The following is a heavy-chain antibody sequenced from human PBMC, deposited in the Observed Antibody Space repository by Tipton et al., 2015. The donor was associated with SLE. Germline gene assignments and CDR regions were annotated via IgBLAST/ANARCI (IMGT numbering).Heavy chain of an antibody. D-gene: IGHD2-15*01. CDR2: IYYSGST. Sequence: TLSLTCTVSGGSISSSYWSWVRQPPGKGLEWIGYIYYSGSTNYNPSLKSRVTISVDTSKNQFSLKLSSVTAADTAVYYCAGAWQGYCSGGTCYVLDYWGQGTLVTVSS. CDR3: AGAWQGYCSGGTCYVLDY. V-gene: IGHV4-59*01. CDR1: GGSISSSY. J-gene: IGHJ4*02.